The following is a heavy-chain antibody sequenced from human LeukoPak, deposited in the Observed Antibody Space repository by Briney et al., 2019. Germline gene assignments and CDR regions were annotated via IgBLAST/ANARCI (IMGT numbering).Heavy chain of an antibody. D-gene: IGHD6-13*01. CDR3: AKYAAAGTFDY. V-gene: IGHV3-74*01. J-gene: IGHJ4*02. Sequence: GGSLRLSCSACGFTFSNYWMHWVRQAPGKGLVWVSRINSDGSSITYADSVKGRFTISRDNSKNTLYLQMNSLRAEDTAVYYCAKYAAAGTFDYWGQGTLVTVSS. CDR1: GFTFSNYW. CDR2: INSDGSSI.